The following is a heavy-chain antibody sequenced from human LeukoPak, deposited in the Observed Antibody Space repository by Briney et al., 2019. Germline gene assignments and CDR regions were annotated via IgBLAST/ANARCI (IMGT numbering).Heavy chain of an antibody. CDR3: ARDRSYRG. V-gene: IGHV3-48*01. CDR2: ISSSSSTI. D-gene: IGHD1-26*01. J-gene: IGHJ4*02. CDR1: GFTFSTYS. Sequence: GGSLRLSCAASGFTFSTYSMNWVRQAPGKGLEWVSYISSSSSTIYYADSVKGRFTISRDNAKNPLYLQMNSLRAEDTAVYYCARDRSYRGWGQGTLVTVSS.